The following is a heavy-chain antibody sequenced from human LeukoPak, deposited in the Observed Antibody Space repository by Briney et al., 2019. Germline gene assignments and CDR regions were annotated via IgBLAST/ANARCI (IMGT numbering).Heavy chain of an antibody. J-gene: IGHJ4*02. V-gene: IGHV4-59*01. D-gene: IGHD3-3*01. CDR1: GGSISSYY. Sequence: SETLSLTCTVSGGSISSYYWSLIRQPPGKGLEWIGYIYYSGSTNYNPSLKSRVTISVDTSKNQFSLKLSSVTAADTAVYYCARARVSYDFWSGYHYWGQGTLVTVSS. CDR2: IYYSGST. CDR3: ARARVSYDFWSGYHY.